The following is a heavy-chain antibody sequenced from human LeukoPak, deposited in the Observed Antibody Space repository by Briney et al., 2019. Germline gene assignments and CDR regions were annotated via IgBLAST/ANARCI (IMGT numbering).Heavy chain of an antibody. CDR3: AKDSDASTIFGVVTTVNGMDV. CDR1: GFTFSSYA. J-gene: IGHJ6*02. V-gene: IGHV3-23*01. CDR2: ISGSGGST. D-gene: IGHD3-3*01. Sequence: GGSLRLSCAASGFTFSSYAMSWVRQAPGKGLEWVSAISGSGGSTYYADSVNGRFTISRDNSKNTLYLQMNSLKAEDTAVYYCAKDSDASTIFGVVTTVNGMDVWGQGTTVTVSS.